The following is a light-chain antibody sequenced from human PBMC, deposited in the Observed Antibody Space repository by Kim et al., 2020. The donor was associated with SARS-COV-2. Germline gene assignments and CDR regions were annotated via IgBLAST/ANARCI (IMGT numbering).Light chain of an antibody. CDR2: AAS. V-gene: IGKV1D-16*01. CDR1: QGISSW. CDR3: QQYDRYPRT. Sequence: DIQMTQSPSSLSASVGDRVTITCRASQGISSWLAWYQQKPEKAPKSLIYAASSLQPGVPSRFSGSGSGKEFTLTITSLQPEDFASYYCQQYDRYPRTFGQGTKLEI. J-gene: IGKJ1*01.